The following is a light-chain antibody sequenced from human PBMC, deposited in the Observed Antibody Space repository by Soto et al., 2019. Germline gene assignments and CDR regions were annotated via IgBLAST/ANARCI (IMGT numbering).Light chain of an antibody. V-gene: IGLV1-40*01. CDR1: SSNIGAGCD. CDR2: ANS. CDR3: QSYDSSLSVV. Sequence: QSVLTQPPSVSGAPGQRVTISCTGSSSNIGAGCDVHWYQQLPGTAPKLLIYANSNRPSGVPDRFSGSKSGTSASLAITGLQAEDAADYYCQSYDSSLSVVFGGGTNLTVL. J-gene: IGLJ2*01.